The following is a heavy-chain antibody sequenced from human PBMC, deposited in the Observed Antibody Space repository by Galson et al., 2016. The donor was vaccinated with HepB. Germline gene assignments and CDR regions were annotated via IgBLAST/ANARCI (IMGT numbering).Heavy chain of an antibody. Sequence: SLRLSCAASGFTFSSYGMHWVRQVPGKGLEWVAVISYDGSNKNYVDSVKGRFTISRDNSKNTLYLQMNSLRAEDTAVYYCAKSPDSLMDVWGQGTTVTVSS. CDR3: AKSPDSLMDV. J-gene: IGHJ6*02. D-gene: IGHD3-22*01. V-gene: IGHV3-30*18. CDR1: GFTFSSYG. CDR2: ISYDGSNK.